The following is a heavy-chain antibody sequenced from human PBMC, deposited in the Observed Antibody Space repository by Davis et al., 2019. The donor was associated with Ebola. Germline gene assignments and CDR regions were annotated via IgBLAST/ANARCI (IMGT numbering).Heavy chain of an antibody. CDR1: GGSFSGYY. CDR2: INHSGST. CDR3: ASVARYPHDY. V-gene: IGHV4-34*01. Sequence: MPSETLSLTCAVYGGSFSGYYWSWIRQPPGKGLEWIGEINHSGSTNYNPSLKSRFTISVDTSKNQFSLKLSSVTAADTAVYYCASVARYPHDYWGQGTLVTVSS. D-gene: IGHD1-26*01. J-gene: IGHJ4*02.